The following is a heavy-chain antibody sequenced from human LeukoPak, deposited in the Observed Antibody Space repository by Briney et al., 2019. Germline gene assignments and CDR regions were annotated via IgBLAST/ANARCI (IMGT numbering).Heavy chain of an antibody. CDR2: IYYSGST. D-gene: IGHD3-22*01. Sequence: PSETLSLTCTVSGGSISSYYWSWIRQPPGKGLEWIGYIYYSGSTNYNPSLKSRVTISVDTSKNQFSLKLSSMTAADTAVYYCARAPGTYDSSGYYLYYFDYWGQGTLVTVSS. V-gene: IGHV4-59*08. J-gene: IGHJ4*02. CDR1: GGSISSYY. CDR3: ARAPGTYDSSGYYLYYFDY.